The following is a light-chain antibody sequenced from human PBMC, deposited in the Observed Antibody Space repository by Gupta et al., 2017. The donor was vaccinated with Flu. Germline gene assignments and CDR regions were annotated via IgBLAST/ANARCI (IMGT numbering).Light chain of an antibody. CDR2: GAS. CDR1: QSVSSSY. V-gene: IGKV3-20*01. CDR3: QQYGSSPWT. J-gene: IGKJ1*01. Sequence: ELVLTQSPGTLSLSPGERATLSCRASQSVSSSYLAWYQQKPGQAPRLLIYGASSRATGIPDRFSGSRSGTDFTLTISRLEPEDFTVYYCQQYGSSPWTFGQGTNVEIK.